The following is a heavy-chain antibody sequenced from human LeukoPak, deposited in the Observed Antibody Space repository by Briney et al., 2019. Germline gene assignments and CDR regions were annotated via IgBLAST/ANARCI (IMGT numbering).Heavy chain of an antibody. D-gene: IGHD2-15*01. CDR3: VKAPVTTCSGAYCYPFDY. J-gene: IGHJ4*02. V-gene: IGHV3-23*01. CDR1: GFTFSSYE. Sequence: GGSLRLSCAASGFTFSSYEMSWVRQGPGKGLEWVSAISVSGNTYHADSVKGRFTISRDSSKNTLYLQMNSLRAGDAAVYYCVKAPVTTCSGAYCYPFDYWSQGTLVTVSS. CDR2: ISVSGNT.